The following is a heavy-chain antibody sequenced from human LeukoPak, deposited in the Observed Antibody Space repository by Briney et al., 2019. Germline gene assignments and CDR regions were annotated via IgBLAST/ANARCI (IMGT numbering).Heavy chain of an antibody. Sequence: GGPLRLSCAAAGFTFSSYAMHWVRQAPGKRLEWVAVISYDGSNKYYADSVKGRFTISRDNSKNTLYLQMNSLRAEDTAVYYCARGGSYLDYWGRGTLVTVSS. D-gene: IGHD1-26*01. CDR3: ARGGSYLDY. CDR1: GFTFSSYA. J-gene: IGHJ4*02. CDR2: ISYDGSNK. V-gene: IGHV3-30-3*01.